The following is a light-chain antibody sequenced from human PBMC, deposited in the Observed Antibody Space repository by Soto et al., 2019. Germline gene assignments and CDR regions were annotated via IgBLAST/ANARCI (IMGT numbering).Light chain of an antibody. V-gene: IGKV3-20*01. CDR2: AAS. Sequence: EIVLTQSSGTLSLSPGERATLSCRASQSVSSSYLAWYQQKPGQAPRLLIYAASSRATGIPDRFSGSGSGTDFPLTISRLEPEDFAVYYCQQYGSSPPYTFGQGTKLQIK. CDR1: QSVSSSY. J-gene: IGKJ2*01. CDR3: QQYGSSPPYT.